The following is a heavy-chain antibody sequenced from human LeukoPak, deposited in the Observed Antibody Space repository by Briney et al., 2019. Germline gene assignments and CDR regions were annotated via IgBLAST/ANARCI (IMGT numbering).Heavy chain of an antibody. CDR1: GFTFKLYW. CDR3: AKDRIASPPQGRFDP. Sequence: GGSLRLSCAASGFTFKLYWMHWVRQVPGKGPVWVARINDDGSDTVYADSVKGRFTISRDNSQNTLYLQMNSLGAEDTAIYYCAKDRIASPPQGRFDPWGQGTLVTVSS. J-gene: IGHJ5*02. V-gene: IGHV3-74*01. D-gene: IGHD6-6*01. CDR2: INDDGSDT.